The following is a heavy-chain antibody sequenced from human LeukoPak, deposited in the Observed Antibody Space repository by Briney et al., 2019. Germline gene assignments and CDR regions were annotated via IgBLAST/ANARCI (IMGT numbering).Heavy chain of an antibody. D-gene: IGHD1-26*01. Sequence: GGSLRLSCAASGFTFSSYAMSWVRQAPGKGLEWVSTISGSGGSTYYADSGKGRFTVSRDNSKNTLYLQMNSLRAEDTAVYYCAKTWHSGGAAGYFDYWGQGTLVTVSS. CDR2: ISGSGGST. CDR1: GFTFSSYA. J-gene: IGHJ4*02. CDR3: AKTWHSGGAAGYFDY. V-gene: IGHV3-23*01.